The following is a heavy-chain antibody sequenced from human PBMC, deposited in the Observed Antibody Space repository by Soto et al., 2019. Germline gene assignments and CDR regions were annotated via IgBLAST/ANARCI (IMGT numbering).Heavy chain of an antibody. CDR1: SCSISSNSYL. V-gene: IGHV4-39*01. Sequence: PXETLSLTCIVSSCSISSNSYLWGWIRQPRGKGLEWIGAILYSGDTYYSESLKSRVTMSVDTAKNQFSLKLNSVTAADTAVYYCARQGRNTKIVILRHYATDFWGQGPAVTVSS. CDR2: ILYSGDT. CDR3: ARQGRNTKIVILRHYATDF. J-gene: IGHJ6*02. D-gene: IGHD3-22*01.